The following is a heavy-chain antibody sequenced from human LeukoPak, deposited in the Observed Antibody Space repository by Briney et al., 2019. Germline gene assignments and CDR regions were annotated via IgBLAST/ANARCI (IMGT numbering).Heavy chain of an antibody. CDR2: INPNSGGT. Sequence: GASVKVSCKASGYTFTCYYMHLVRQAPGQGLEWMGWINPNSGGTNYAQKFQGRVTMTRDTSISTAYMELRRLRSDDTAVYYCARAADYDFWSGYYGTDAFDIWGQGTMVTVSS. CDR1: GYTFTCYY. D-gene: IGHD3-3*01. J-gene: IGHJ3*02. CDR3: ARAADYDFWSGYYGTDAFDI. V-gene: IGHV1-2*02.